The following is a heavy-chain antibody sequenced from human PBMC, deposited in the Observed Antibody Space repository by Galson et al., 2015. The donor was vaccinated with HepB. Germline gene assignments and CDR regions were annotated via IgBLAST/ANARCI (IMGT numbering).Heavy chain of an antibody. CDR2: ISAYNGNT. Sequence: SVKVSCKASGYTFTSYGISWVRQAPGQGLEWMGWISAYNGNTNYAQKLQGRVTMTTDTSTSTAYMELRSLRSDDTAVYYCASVGGPFRYCSSTSCQPDYWGQGTLVTVSS. CDR3: ASVGGPFRYCSSTSCQPDY. V-gene: IGHV1-18*04. D-gene: IGHD2-2*01. J-gene: IGHJ4*02. CDR1: GYTFTSYG.